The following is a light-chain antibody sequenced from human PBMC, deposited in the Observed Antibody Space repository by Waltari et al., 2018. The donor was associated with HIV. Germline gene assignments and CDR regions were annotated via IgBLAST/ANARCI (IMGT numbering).Light chain of an antibody. CDR3: QQYNNWPPNT. J-gene: IGKJ2*01. CDR1: QSVSTN. CDR2: GAS. Sequence: VMTQSPATLSVSPGERATLSCRASQSVSTNLAWYQQKPGQAPRLRIYGASTRATGLPARFSGSGSGTEFTLTISSLQSEDFAVYYCQQYNNWPPNTFGQGTKLEIK. V-gene: IGKV3-15*01.